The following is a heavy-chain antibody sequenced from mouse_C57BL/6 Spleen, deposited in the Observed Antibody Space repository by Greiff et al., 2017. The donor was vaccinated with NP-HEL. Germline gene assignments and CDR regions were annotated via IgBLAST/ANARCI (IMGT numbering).Heavy chain of an antibody. CDR3: ARSSYSNIFDY. V-gene: IGHV1-4*01. CDR2: INPSSGYT. J-gene: IGHJ2*01. CDR1: GYTFTSYT. D-gene: IGHD2-10*01. Sequence: VQLVESGAELARPGASVKMSCKASGYTFTSYTMHWVKQRPGQGLEWIGYINPSSGYTKYNQKFKDKATLTADKSSSTAYMQLSSLTSEDSAVYYCARSSYSNIFDYWGQGTTLTVSS.